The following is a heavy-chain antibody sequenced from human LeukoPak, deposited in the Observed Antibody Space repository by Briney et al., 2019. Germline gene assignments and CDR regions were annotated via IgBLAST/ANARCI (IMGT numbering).Heavy chain of an antibody. Sequence: PAGGSLRLSCAASEFTFNNYWMHWVRQAPGKGLVWVSRIKNDGKITTYADSVKGRFTTSRDNAKNTFYLQMNSLRVEDTAVYYCLLIILGGSSQHWGQGTLVTVSS. V-gene: IGHV3-74*01. CDR3: LLIILGGSSQH. J-gene: IGHJ1*01. CDR1: EFTFNNYW. D-gene: IGHD3-3*01. CDR2: IKNDGKIT.